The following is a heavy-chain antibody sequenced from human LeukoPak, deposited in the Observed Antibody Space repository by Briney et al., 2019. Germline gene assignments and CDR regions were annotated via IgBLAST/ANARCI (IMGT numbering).Heavy chain of an antibody. Sequence: PSETLSLTCTVSGGSISSGGYYWSWIRQHPGKGLEWIGYIYYSGSTYYSPSLKSRVTISVDTSKNQFSLKLSSVTAADTAVYYCARDRQQPGADAFDIWGQGTMVTVSS. CDR2: IYYSGST. CDR3: ARDRQQPGADAFDI. CDR1: GGSISSGGYY. J-gene: IGHJ3*02. V-gene: IGHV4-31*03. D-gene: IGHD6-13*01.